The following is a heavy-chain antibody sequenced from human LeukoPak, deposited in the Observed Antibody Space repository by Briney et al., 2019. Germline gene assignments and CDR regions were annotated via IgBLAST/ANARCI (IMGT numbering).Heavy chain of an antibody. CDR3: AGDNYGFDY. Sequence: GGSLRLSCAASGFTFSTYAMHWVRQAPGKGLEWMAVVLHDGSNEYYADSVKGRFTISRDNSKNTLHLQMNSLRAEDTAVYYCAGDNYGFDYGGQGTLVTVSS. CDR1: GFTFSTYA. V-gene: IGHV3-30-3*01. CDR2: VLHDGSNE. D-gene: IGHD3-16*01. J-gene: IGHJ4*02.